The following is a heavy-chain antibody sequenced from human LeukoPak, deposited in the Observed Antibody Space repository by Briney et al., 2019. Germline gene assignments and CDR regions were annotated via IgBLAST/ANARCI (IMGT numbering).Heavy chain of an antibody. D-gene: IGHD2-8*01. CDR1: GFTFSTYA. CDR3: AKLVSGCTNDACDF. CDR2: ISGSGGSL. V-gene: IGHV3-23*01. Sequence: GGSLRLSCAASGFTFSTYAMSWVRQAPGKGLEWVSAISGSGGSLYYADSVKGRFTISRDNSKNTLYLQMNSLRAEDTAVYYCAKLVSGCTNDACDFWGQGTMVTVSS. J-gene: IGHJ3*01.